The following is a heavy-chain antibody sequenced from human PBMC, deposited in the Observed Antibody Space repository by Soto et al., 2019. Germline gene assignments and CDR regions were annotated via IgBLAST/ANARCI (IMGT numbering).Heavy chain of an antibody. V-gene: IGHV3-30*03. CDR1: GFTFSSSG. Sequence: QVQLVESGGGVVQPGRSLRLTCAASGFTFSSSGMHWVRQAPGKGLEWVALIAYDGSKTYYGDSVRGRFTISSDNSENTLFLQMNSLRAEDTAVYYCARWVGGSMFDNSGTYDSWGQGTLVSVSS. CDR2: IAYDGSKT. J-gene: IGHJ5*01. CDR3: ARWVGGSMFDNSGTYDS. D-gene: IGHD3-22*01.